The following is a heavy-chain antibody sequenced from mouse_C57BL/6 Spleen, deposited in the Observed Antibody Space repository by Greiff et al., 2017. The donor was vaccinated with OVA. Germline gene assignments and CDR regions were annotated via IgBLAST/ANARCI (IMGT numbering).Heavy chain of an antibody. Sequence: VKLQQSGAELVKPGASVKISCKASGYAFSSYWMNWVKQRPGKGLEWIGQIYPGGGDTNYNGKFKGKATLTADKSSSTAYMQLSSLTSEDSAVYFCARLYDGTGMDYWGQGTSVTVSS. J-gene: IGHJ4*01. CDR3: ARLYDGTGMDY. CDR1: GYAFSSYW. CDR2: IYPGGGDT. V-gene: IGHV1-80*01. D-gene: IGHD2-3*01.